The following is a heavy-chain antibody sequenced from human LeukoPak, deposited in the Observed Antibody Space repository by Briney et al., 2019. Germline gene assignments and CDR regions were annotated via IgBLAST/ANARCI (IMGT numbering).Heavy chain of an antibody. D-gene: IGHD5-18*01. Sequence: AETLSLTCTVSGGSISSYYWSWLRQPPGRGLEWIGYIYSGVYSSGNTSYNPSLNSRLTISIDTSKNQFSLKLSSVTAADTAVYYCARTDTYSSPLGVWGQGTLVTGSS. J-gene: IGHJ4*02. V-gene: IGHV4-59*01. CDR2: IYSGVYSSGNT. CDR1: GGSISSYY. CDR3: ARTDTYSSPLGV.